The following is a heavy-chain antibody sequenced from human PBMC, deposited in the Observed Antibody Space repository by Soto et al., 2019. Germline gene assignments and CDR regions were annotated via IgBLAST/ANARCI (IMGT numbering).Heavy chain of an antibody. Sequence: QVQLQESGPGLVKPSQTLSLTCTVSGGSISSGGYYWSWIRQHPGKGLEWIGYIYYSGSTYYNPSLKSRVTISVDTSKNQFSLKLSSVTAADTAVYYCARTTSYGSGSYYIPVGGWGQGTLVTVSS. J-gene: IGHJ4*02. V-gene: IGHV4-31*03. D-gene: IGHD3-10*01. CDR3: ARTTSYGSGSYYIPVGG. CDR1: GGSISSGGYY. CDR2: IYYSGST.